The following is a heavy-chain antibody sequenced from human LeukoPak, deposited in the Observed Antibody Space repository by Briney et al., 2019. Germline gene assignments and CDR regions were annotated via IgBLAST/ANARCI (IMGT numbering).Heavy chain of an antibody. D-gene: IGHD3-10*01. J-gene: IGHJ4*02. CDR3: ARVIYDYFSGSDYNPGAVVDS. Sequence: SVRVSCKASGGTFSSYAISWVRQAPGQGLEWMGGIIPIFGTANYAQKFQGRVTITTDESTSTAYMELSSLRSEDTAVYYCARVIYDYFSGSDYNPGAVVDSWGQGTLVTVSS. CDR1: GGTFSSYA. CDR2: IIPIFGTA. V-gene: IGHV1-69*05.